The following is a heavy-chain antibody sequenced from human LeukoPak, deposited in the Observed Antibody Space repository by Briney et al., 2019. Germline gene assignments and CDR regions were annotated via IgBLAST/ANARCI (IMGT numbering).Heavy chain of an antibody. D-gene: IGHD4-17*01. V-gene: IGHV3-21*06. Sequence: GSLRLSCAASGFIFSSYNMNWVRQAPGKGLEWVSSISSRSRDVYYADSVKGRFTISRDNTKSSLFLQMDSLRAEDTAVYYCASTIVTTVYPPGWYFDLWGRGTQVTVSS. CDR2: ISSRSRDV. J-gene: IGHJ2*01. CDR3: ASTIVTTVYPPGWYFDL. CDR1: GFIFSSYN.